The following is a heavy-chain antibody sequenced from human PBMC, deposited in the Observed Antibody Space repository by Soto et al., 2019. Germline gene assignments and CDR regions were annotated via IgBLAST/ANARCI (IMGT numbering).Heavy chain of an antibody. Sequence: SETLSLTCTVSGGSISSGGYYWSWIRQHPGKGLEWIGYIYYSGSTYYNPSLKSRVTISVDTSKNQFSLKLSSVTAADTAVYYCARGARFLEWLSDRLGSWFDPWGQRTLVTVS. CDR1: GGSISSGGYY. CDR3: ARGARFLEWLSDRLGSWFDP. D-gene: IGHD3-3*01. CDR2: IYYSGST. J-gene: IGHJ5*02. V-gene: IGHV4-31*03.